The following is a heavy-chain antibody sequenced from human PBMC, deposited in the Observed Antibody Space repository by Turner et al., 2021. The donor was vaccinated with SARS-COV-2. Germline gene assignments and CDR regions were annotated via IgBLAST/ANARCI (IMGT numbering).Heavy chain of an antibody. D-gene: IGHD5-12*01. CDR2: IKQDGSAK. V-gene: IGHV3-7*01. CDR3: AREMDNSGFAS. J-gene: IGHJ5*01. Sequence: EVQLVESGGDWVQPGGSLRLSCAASGFTFTHSWMSWVRQAPGRGLEWVANIKQDGSAKFYQDSVRGRFTITRDNAKNTLYLQMDSLRAEDTAVYYCAREMDNSGFASWGQGILVSVSS. CDR1: GFTFTHSW.